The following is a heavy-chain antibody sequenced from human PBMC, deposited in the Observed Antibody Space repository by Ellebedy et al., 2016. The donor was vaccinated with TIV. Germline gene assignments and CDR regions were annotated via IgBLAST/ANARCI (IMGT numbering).Heavy chain of an antibody. D-gene: IGHD3-22*01. CDR2: ISPYNGNT. CDR1: GYIFSTHV. V-gene: IGHV1-18*01. Sequence: ASVKVSCKASGYIFSTHVIGWVRQAPGQGLEWMGWISPYNGNTKYAQKLQGRVTINTDTSTTTAYMELQSLRSDDTAVYFGARSGYYYDTENYLPMRYWGQGSLVTVSS. CDR3: ARSGYYYDTENYLPMRY. J-gene: IGHJ4*02.